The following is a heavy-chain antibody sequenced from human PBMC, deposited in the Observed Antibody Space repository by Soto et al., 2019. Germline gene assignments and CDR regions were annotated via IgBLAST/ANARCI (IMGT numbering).Heavy chain of an antibody. D-gene: IGHD2-15*01. CDR3: ARRGLLRLDFDY. V-gene: IGHV3-7*01. CDR1: GFTFSSYW. Sequence: LRLSCAASGFTFSSYWMSWVRQAPGKGLEWVANINQDGSEKYYVDSVKGRFTISRDNAKNSLYMQMNSLRAEDTAVYYCARRGLLRLDFDYWGQGTLVTVSS. J-gene: IGHJ4*02. CDR2: INQDGSEK.